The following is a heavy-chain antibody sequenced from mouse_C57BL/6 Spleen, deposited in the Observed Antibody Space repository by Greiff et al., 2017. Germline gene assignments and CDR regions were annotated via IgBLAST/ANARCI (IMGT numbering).Heavy chain of an antibody. D-gene: IGHD2-14*01. CDR2: IDPENGDT. V-gene: IGHV14-4*01. CDR3: TLQRLLYRKGFAY. J-gene: IGHJ3*01. CDR1: GFNIKDDY. Sequence: EVKLQESGAELVRPGASVKLSCTASGFNIKDDYMHWVKQRPEQGLEWIGWIDPENGDTEYASKFQGKATITADTSSNTAYLQLSSLTSEDTAVYYCTLQRLLYRKGFAYWGQGTLVTVSA.